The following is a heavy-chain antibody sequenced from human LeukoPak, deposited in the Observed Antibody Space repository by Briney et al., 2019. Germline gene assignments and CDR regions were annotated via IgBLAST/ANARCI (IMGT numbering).Heavy chain of an antibody. Sequence: ASVKVSCKASGYTFTSYYMHWVRQAPGQGLEWMGIINPSGGSTSYAQKFQGRVTMTRDTSTSTVYTELSSLRSEDTAVYYCARSGVTMVRGASPLGPFDYWGQGTLVTVSS. CDR3: ARSGVTMVRGASPLGPFDY. CDR1: GYTFTSYY. CDR2: INPSGGST. V-gene: IGHV1-46*01. J-gene: IGHJ4*02. D-gene: IGHD3-10*01.